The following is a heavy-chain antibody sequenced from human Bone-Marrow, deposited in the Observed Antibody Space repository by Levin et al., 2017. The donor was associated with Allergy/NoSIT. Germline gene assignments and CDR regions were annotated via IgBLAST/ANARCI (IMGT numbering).Heavy chain of an antibody. CDR2: VHGDNSQR. V-gene: IGHV1-3*01. CDR1: GYSFSTYG. CDR3: ARDIVGGYEFDY. D-gene: IGHD5-12*01. Sequence: ASVKVSCKTSGYSFSTYGIHWVRQAPGKSLEWMGWVHGDNSQRGSSQKFQGRVILTTDTSASTAYMELSGLRFEDTAVYYCARDIVGGYEFDYWGQGTLVSVSS. J-gene: IGHJ4*02.